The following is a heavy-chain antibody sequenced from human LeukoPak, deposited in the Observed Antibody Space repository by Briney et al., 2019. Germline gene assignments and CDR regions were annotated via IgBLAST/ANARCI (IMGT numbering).Heavy chain of an antibody. CDR3: ATSRYYDSGELDY. V-gene: IGHV1-2*02. CDR1: GYTFTGYY. J-gene: IGHJ4*02. D-gene: IGHD3-22*01. CDR2: INPNSGGT. Sequence: ASVKVSCKASGYTFTGYYIHWVRQAPGQGLEWMGWINPNSGGTNYAQKFQGRVTMTRDTSISTAYMGLSRLRSDDTAVYYCATSRYYDSGELDYWGQGTLVTVSS.